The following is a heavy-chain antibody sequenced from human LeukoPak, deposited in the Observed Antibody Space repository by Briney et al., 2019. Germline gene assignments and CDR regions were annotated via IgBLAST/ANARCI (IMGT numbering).Heavy chain of an antibody. CDR2: ISETGGDT. CDR1: GFSFSSYV. J-gene: IGHJ4*02. D-gene: IGHD1-26*01. CDR3: VKGKVNQLGGFAS. V-gene: IGHV3-23*01. Sequence: GGSLRLSCAASGFSFSSYVMSWVRQAPGKGLEWVSSISETGGDTYYADSVKGRFIISRDNSQNTFSLQVNSLRVADTAMYYCVKGKVNQLGGFASWAQGTLVTVPP.